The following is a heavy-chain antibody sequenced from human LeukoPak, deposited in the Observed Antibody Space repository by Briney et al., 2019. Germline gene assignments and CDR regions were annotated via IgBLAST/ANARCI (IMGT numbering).Heavy chain of an antibody. Sequence: PGGSLRLSCAAYGFTVSSNYMSWVRQAPGEGLEWVSVIYSGGSTYYADSVKGRFTISRDNSKNTLYLQMNSLRAEDTAVYYCARVKGGIAAAGNYFDYWGQGTLVTVSS. CDR2: IYSGGST. D-gene: IGHD6-13*01. CDR3: ARVKGGIAAAGNYFDY. J-gene: IGHJ4*02. CDR1: GFTVSSNY. V-gene: IGHV3-53*01.